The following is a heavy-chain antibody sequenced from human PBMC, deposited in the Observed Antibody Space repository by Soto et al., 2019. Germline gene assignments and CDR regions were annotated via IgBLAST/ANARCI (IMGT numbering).Heavy chain of an antibody. D-gene: IGHD3-9*01. V-gene: IGHV3-23*01. CDR1: GCTFSSDA. CDR3: GKWYDILTGSHRLFDY. J-gene: IGHJ4*02. Sequence: GGSLRLSYAASGCTFSSDAMSWVRQARWKGLEWVSAISGSGGSTYYADSVKGRFTISRDNSKNTLYLQMNSLRAEDTAVYYCGKWYDILTGSHRLFDYWGQGTLVTVSS. CDR2: ISGSGGST.